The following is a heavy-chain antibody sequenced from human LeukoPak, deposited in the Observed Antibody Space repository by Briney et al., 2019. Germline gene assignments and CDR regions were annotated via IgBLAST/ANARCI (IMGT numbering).Heavy chain of an antibody. V-gene: IGHV3-21*01. D-gene: IGHD6-19*01. CDR3: ARAPGYSSGWSGGDY. J-gene: IGHJ4*02. CDR2: ISSSSSYI. Sequence: PGGSLRLSCAASAFTFSRYWTTWVRQAPGKGLEWVSSISSSSSYIYYADSVKGRFTISSDNAKNSLYLQMNSLRAEDTAVYYCARAPGYSSGWSGGDYWGQGTLVTVSS. CDR1: AFTFSRYW.